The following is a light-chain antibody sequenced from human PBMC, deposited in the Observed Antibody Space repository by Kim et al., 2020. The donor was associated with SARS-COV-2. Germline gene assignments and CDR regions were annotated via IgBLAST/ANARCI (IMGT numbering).Light chain of an antibody. V-gene: IGLV1-44*01. J-gene: IGLJ2*01. CDR3: AAWDGSQSGRDI. CDR2: DNE. CDR1: SSNIGRNS. Sequence: RVTIACSGSSSNIGRNSVNRYQQFPGTAPKPLIYDNERRHSGVPDRFTASKSGTSASLVISGLQSADEADYYCAAWDGSQSGRDIFGGGTQLTVL.